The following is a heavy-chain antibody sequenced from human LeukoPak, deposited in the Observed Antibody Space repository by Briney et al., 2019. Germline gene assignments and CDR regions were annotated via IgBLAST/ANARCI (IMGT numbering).Heavy chain of an antibody. D-gene: IGHD6-19*01. CDR2: IYYSGST. V-gene: IGHV4-59*01. CDR1: GGSLSSYY. CDR3: ARVLSGWSKNAIDY. Sequence: SETLSLTCTVSGGSLSSYYWSWIRPPPGKGLEWIGYIYYSGSTNYNPSLKSRVTISVDTSKNQFSLKLSSVTAADTAVYYCARVLSGWSKNAIDYWGQGTLVTVSS. J-gene: IGHJ4*02.